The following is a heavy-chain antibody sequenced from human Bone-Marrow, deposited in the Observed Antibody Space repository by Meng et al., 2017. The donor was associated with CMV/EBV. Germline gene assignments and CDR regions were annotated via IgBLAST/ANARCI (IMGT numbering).Heavy chain of an antibody. V-gene: IGHV3-21*01. CDR3: AKDDSAYFDFRSGYSTPPDY. J-gene: IGHJ4*02. Sequence: GESLKISCAASGFTFSSYSMNWVRQAPGKGLEWVSSISSSSSYIYYADSVKGRFTISRDNAKNSLYLQMNSLRAEDTAVYYCAKDDSAYFDFRSGYSTPPDYWGQGTLVTVSS. D-gene: IGHD3-3*01. CDR2: ISSSSSYI. CDR1: GFTFSSYS.